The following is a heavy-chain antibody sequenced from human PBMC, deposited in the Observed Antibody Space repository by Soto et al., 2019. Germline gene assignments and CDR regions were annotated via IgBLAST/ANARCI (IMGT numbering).Heavy chain of an antibody. CDR3: ARGAMEYQLPTTYYYYYMDV. J-gene: IGHJ6*03. CDR2: IYYSGST. Sequence: PSETLSLTCTVSGGSISSYYWSWIRQPPGKGLEWIGYIYYSGSTNYNPSLKSRVTISVDTSKNQFSLKLSSVTAADTAVYYCARGAMEYQLPTTYYYYYMDVWGKGTTVTVSS. V-gene: IGHV4-59*01. D-gene: IGHD2-2*01. CDR1: GGSISSYY.